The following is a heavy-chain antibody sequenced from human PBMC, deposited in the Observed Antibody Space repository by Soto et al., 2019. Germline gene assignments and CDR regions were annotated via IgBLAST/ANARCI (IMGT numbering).Heavy chain of an antibody. CDR1: GGSIRRTNYY. CDR3: ASRTVTTFNAFDI. Sequence: QLQLQESGPGLVRPAETLSLTCTVSGGSIRRTNYYWGWIRQPPGEGLEWIGSIYESDNIYYNPSLKSRVTISLDTSKNQFSLRLRSVTAADTAVFYCASRTVTTFNAFDIWGQGTMVTVPS. V-gene: IGHV4-39*01. J-gene: IGHJ3*02. CDR2: IYESDNI. D-gene: IGHD4-17*01.